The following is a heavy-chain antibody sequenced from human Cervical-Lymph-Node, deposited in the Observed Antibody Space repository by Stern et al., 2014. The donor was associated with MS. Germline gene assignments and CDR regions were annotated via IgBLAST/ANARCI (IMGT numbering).Heavy chain of an antibody. CDR2: VYHSGST. CDR1: GGSVRSRNW. J-gene: IGHJ6*02. Sequence: VQLVESGPGLVKPSGTLSLTCAVSGGSVRSRNWWHWVRQSPGKGLGWIGKVYHSGSTHYTPSLKSRVIISIDKSKNHLSLNLTSVTAADTAVYYCARGSSGGSGYGMDVWGQGTTIIVSS. V-gene: IGHV4-4*02. D-gene: IGHD2-15*01. CDR3: ARGSSGGSGYGMDV.